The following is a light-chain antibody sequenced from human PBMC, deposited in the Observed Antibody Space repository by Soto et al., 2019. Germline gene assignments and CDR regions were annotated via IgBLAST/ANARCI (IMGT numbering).Light chain of an antibody. Sequence: EIVLTQSPGTLSLSPGERATLSCRASQSVSSSYLAWYQQKPGQAPRLLIYGALSRATGIPDRFSGSGSGTDFTLTISRLEPEDFAVYYCQPYGSSPWTFGQGTKVEIK. J-gene: IGKJ1*01. CDR2: GAL. CDR3: QPYGSSPWT. CDR1: QSVSSSY. V-gene: IGKV3-20*01.